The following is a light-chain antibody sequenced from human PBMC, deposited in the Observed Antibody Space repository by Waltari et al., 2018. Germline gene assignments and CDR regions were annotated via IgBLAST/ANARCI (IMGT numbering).Light chain of an antibody. CDR2: RNH. Sequence: QSVLTQPPSASGTPGQRVTISCSGSSPNIGSNYVYWYQQLPGAAPKLRICRNHERPSGVPDRFSGSKSGTSASLAISGLRSEDEADYYCASWDDSLRGVFGTGTKVTVL. V-gene: IGLV1-47*01. CDR3: ASWDDSLRGV. CDR1: SPNIGSNY. J-gene: IGLJ1*01.